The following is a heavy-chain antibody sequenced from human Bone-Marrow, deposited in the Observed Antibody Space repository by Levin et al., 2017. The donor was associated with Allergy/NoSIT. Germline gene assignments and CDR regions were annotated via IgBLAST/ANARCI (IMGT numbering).Heavy chain of an antibody. J-gene: IGHJ3*02. D-gene: IGHD2-2*01. CDR1: GFPFDMYN. V-gene: IGHV3-21*01. CDR2: ISSNSNYR. CDR3: ARITSTDVFDI. Sequence: SCVASGFPFDMYNMIWVRQAPGRGLEYVSSISSNSNYRFFGDSLRGRFYISRDNAERSLYLHMSSLRVEDTALYYCARITSTDVFDIWGQGTMVTVSS.